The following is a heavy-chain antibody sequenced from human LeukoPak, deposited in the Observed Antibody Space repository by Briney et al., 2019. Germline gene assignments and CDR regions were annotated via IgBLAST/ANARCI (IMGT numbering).Heavy chain of an antibody. D-gene: IGHD6-13*01. CDR1: GFTVSSNY. Sequence: PGGPLRLSCAASGFTVSSNYMSWVRQAPGKGLEWVSVIYSGGTTYYADSVKGRFTISRDNSKNTLYLQMNSLRAEDTAVYYCARDVVVLAAAGIHGSSYYYYGMDVWGQGTTVTVSS. V-gene: IGHV3-53*01. CDR2: IYSGGTT. J-gene: IGHJ6*02. CDR3: ARDVVVLAAAGIHGSSYYYYGMDV.